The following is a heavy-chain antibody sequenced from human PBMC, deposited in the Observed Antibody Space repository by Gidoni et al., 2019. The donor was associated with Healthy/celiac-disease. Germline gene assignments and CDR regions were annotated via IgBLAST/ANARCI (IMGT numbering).Heavy chain of an antibody. J-gene: IGHJ4*02. V-gene: IGHV3-9*01. Sequence: EVQLVESGGGLVQPGRSLRLSCAASGFTFDDYAMHWVRQAPGKGLEWVSGISWNSGSIGYADSVKGRFTISRDNAKNSLYLQMNSLRAEDTALYYCAKDISYYDSSVSYDYWGQGTLVTVSS. CDR2: ISWNSGSI. CDR3: AKDISYYDSSVSYDY. D-gene: IGHD3-22*01. CDR1: GFTFDDYA.